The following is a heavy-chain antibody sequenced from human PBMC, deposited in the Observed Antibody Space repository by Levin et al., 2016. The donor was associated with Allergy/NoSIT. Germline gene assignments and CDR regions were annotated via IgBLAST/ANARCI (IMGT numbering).Heavy chain of an antibody. V-gene: IGHV1-69*13. CDR3: ATERCGSSCYSYMDV. D-gene: IGHD2-2*01. Sequence: SVKVSCKASGGAFSSYAVTWVRQAPGQGLEWVGGIIPIFGTTNHAQKFQGRVTITADESTTTAYLELSSLRSEDTAVYYCATERCGSSCYSYMDVWGNGTTVIVSS. CDR1: GGAFSSYA. CDR2: IIPIFGTT. J-gene: IGHJ6*03.